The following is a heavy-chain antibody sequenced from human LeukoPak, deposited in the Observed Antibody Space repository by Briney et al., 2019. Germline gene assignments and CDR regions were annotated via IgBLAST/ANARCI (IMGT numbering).Heavy chain of an antibody. CDR2: INPNSGDT. V-gene: IGHV1-2*02. CDR1: GYTFTGYY. J-gene: IGHJ5*01. Sequence: ASVKVSCKASGYTFTGYYMHWVRQAPGQGLEWMGWINPNSGDTNYAQKSQGSVTMTRDTSISTVYMELSRLRSDDTAVYYCARASGSYWWFDSWGQGTLVTVSS. CDR3: ARASGSYWWFDS. D-gene: IGHD1-26*01.